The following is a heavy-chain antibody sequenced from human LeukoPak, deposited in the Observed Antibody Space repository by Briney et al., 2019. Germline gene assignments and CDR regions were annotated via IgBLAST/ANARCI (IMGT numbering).Heavy chain of an antibody. CDR3: VKVTAAGFVDH. D-gene: IGHD6-13*01. J-gene: IGHJ4*02. Sequence: GGSLRLSCAASGFTFDDYAMHWVRQAPGKGLEWVSGIGWNSGGMVYADSVKGRFTISRDNAKNSLYLQMNSLGAEDTALYYCVKVTAAGFVDHWGQGTLVTVS. CDR2: IGWNSGGM. CDR1: GFTFDDYA. V-gene: IGHV3-9*01.